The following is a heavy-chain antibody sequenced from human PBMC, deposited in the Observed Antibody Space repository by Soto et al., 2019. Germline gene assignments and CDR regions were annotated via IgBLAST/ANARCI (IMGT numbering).Heavy chain of an antibody. CDR1: GGSISSSSYY. Sequence: SETLSLTCTVSGGSISSSSYYWGWIRQPPGKGLEWIGSIYYSGSTYYNPSLKSRVTISVDTSKNQFSLKLSSVTAADTAVYYCARIVRIAADGYDYWGQGNLVTVSS. J-gene: IGHJ4*02. CDR3: ARIVRIAADGYDY. D-gene: IGHD6-13*01. CDR2: IYYSGST. V-gene: IGHV4-39*01.